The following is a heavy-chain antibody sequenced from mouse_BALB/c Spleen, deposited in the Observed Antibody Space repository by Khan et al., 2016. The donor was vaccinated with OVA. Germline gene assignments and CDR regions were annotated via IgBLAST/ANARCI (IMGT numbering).Heavy chain of an antibody. CDR1: GFTFSTYG. J-gene: IGHJ3*01. CDR3: TRRAYYYDSEGFAY. CDR2: VSTGGGYT. V-gene: IGHV5-6*01. Sequence: DVHLVESGGDLVKPGGSLKLSCAASGFTFSTYGMSWVRQTPDKRLEWVATVSTGGGYTYYPDSVKGRFTISRDKAKNTLYLQMSGLKSEDTAMFYCTRRAYYYDSEGFAYWGQGTLVTVSA. D-gene: IGHD1-1*01.